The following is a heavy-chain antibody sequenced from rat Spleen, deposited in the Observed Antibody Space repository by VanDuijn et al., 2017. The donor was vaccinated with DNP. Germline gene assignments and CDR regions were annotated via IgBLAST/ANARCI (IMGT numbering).Heavy chain of an antibody. D-gene: IGHD1-1*01. J-gene: IGHJ4*01. Sequence: EVQLQESGPGLVKPSQSLSLTCSVTGYSITSNFWGWIRKFPGNKLEWMGSVNSAGSTKYNPSLKSPVSITRDTSKNQFFLHVSSVTPEDTATYYCARSTYSVYYAMDAWGRGTSVTVSS. CDR1: GYSITSNF. V-gene: IGHV3-3*01. CDR3: ARSTYSVYYAMDA. CDR2: VNSAGST.